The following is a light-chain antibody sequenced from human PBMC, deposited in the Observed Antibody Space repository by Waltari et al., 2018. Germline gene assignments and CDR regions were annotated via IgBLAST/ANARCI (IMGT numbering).Light chain of an antibody. CDR2: VVT. Sequence: QSALTQPPSASGSPGQSVTISCTGTSGDIGTYDHVSWYQQHPGKAPKVIVYVVTKRPSGVPDRFSGSKSGDTAFLTVSGLQAEDEADYYCSSYAGNYIYVFGTGTEVTVL. CDR1: SGDIGTYDH. CDR3: SSYAGNYIYV. V-gene: IGLV2-8*01. J-gene: IGLJ1*01.